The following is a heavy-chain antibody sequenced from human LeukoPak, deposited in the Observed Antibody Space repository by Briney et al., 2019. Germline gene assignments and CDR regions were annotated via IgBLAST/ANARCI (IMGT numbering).Heavy chain of an antibody. Sequence: GGSLRLSCAASGFTFSSYEMSWVRQAPGKGLGWISHISGSGTTIYYGDSVKGRFTISRDNAKNSLYLQMNSLRAEDTAIYYCAREGSSSCYDSCNWFDPWGQGTLVTVSS. CDR1: GFTFSSYE. J-gene: IGHJ5*02. V-gene: IGHV3-48*03. CDR3: AREGSSSCYDSCNWFDP. D-gene: IGHD2-2*01. CDR2: ISGSGTTI.